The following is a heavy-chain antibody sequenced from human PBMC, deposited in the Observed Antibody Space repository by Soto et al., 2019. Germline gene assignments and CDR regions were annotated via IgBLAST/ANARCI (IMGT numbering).Heavy chain of an antibody. V-gene: IGHV3-74*01. Sequence: PGGSLRLSCAASGFTFSSYWMHWVRQAPGKGLVWVSRINSDGSSTSYADSVKVRFTISRDNAKNTLYLQINSLRAEDTAVYYCARGFMVVTNKDYYYGMDVWPQGATVTVTS. CDR2: INSDGSST. CDR3: ARGFMVVTNKDYYYGMDV. J-gene: IGHJ6*02. CDR1: GFTFSSYW. D-gene: IGHD2-15*01.